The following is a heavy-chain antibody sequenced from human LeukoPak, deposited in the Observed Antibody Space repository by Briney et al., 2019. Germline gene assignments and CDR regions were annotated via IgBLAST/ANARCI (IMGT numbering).Heavy chain of an antibody. D-gene: IGHD3-22*01. V-gene: IGHV4-38-2*01. CDR2: IYHSGST. Sequence: PSETLSLTCAVSGYSISSGYYWGWIRQPPGKGLEWIGSIYHSGSTYYNPSLKSRVTISVDTSKNQFSLKLSSVTAADTAVYYCATLSLDSSGYHDYWGQGTLSPSPQ. CDR1: GYSISSGYY. CDR3: ATLSLDSSGYHDY. J-gene: IGHJ4*02.